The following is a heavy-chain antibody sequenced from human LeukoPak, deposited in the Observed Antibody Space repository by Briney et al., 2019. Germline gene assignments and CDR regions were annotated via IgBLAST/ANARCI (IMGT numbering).Heavy chain of an antibody. CDR3: ASLRGMDV. Sequence: TGGSLRLSYAASGFTVSTNYMSWVRQAPGKGLEWVSVIFGGGGTSYADSVEGRFTVSRDNSKNTLYLQMNSLRAEDTAVYYCASLRGMDVWGQGTTVTVSS. CDR1: GFTVSTNY. J-gene: IGHJ6*02. CDR2: IFGGGGT. V-gene: IGHV3-66*01.